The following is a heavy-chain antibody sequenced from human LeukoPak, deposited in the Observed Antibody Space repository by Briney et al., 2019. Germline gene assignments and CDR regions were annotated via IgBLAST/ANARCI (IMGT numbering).Heavy chain of an antibody. CDR1: GYSFTSYW. CDR2: IYPGDSDT. Sequence: PGESLKISCRGSGYSFTSYWIGWVRQMPGKGLEWMGIIYPGDSDTRYSPSFQGQVTISADKSTSTAYLQWSSLKASDTAMYYCAREAVSGAIFGTFDYWGQGTLVTVSS. D-gene: IGHD2-2*01. CDR3: AREAVSGAIFGTFDY. V-gene: IGHV5-51*01. J-gene: IGHJ4*02.